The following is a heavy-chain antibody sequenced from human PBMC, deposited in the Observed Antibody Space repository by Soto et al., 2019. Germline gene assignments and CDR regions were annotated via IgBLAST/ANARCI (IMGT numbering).Heavy chain of an antibody. CDR3: ARGGGGAALADFDY. D-gene: IGHD3-16*01. CDR1: GFTFSAYA. Sequence: DVQLVESGEGLVQPGGSLRLSCAASGFTFSAYAMHWVRQAPGKGLECVSTISSNGGSTYYVDSVKGRFTISRDNSKNTLYLQMGRLRVEDMAVYYCARGGGGAALADFDYWGQGTLVTVSS. V-gene: IGHV3-64*02. J-gene: IGHJ4*02. CDR2: ISSNGGST.